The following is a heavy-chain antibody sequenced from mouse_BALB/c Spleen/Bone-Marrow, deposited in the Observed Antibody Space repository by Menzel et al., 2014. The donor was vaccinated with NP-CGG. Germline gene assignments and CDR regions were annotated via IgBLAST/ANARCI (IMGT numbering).Heavy chain of an antibody. V-gene: IGHV5-12-1*01. CDR2: ISSGGGST. CDR3: AREVLRDYFDY. D-gene: IGHD1-1*01. Sequence: EVHLVESGGGLVKPGGSLELSCAASGFAFSSYDMSWVRQTPEKRLEWVAYISSGGGSTYYPDTVKGRFTISRDNAKNTLYLQMSSLKSEDTAMYYCAREVLRDYFDYWGQGTTLTVSS. CDR1: GFAFSSYD. J-gene: IGHJ2*01.